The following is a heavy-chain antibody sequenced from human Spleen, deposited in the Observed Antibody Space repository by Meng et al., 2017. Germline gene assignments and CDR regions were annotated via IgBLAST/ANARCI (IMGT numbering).Heavy chain of an antibody. Sequence: GESLKISCAASGFTFSTFGMHWVRQAPGKGLEWVSSISGSSTYTHYADSVKGRFTISRDNAKNSLYLQINSLRAEDTAVYYCARDLGEYTYGSSDYWGQGTVVTVSS. V-gene: IGHV3-21*01. D-gene: IGHD5-18*01. J-gene: IGHJ4*02. CDR2: ISGSSTYT. CDR1: GFTFSTFG. CDR3: ARDLGEYTYGSSDY.